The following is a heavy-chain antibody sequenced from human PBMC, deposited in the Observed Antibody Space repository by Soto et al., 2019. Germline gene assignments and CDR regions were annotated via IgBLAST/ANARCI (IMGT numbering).Heavy chain of an antibody. Sequence: PGGSLRLSCAASGFTFSSYGMHWVRQAPGKGLEWVAVISYDGSNKYYADSVKGRFTISRDNSKNTLYLQMNSLRAEDTAVYYCAKDSEYSSGWEGYYYYYGMDVWGQGTTVTVSS. V-gene: IGHV3-30*18. J-gene: IGHJ6*02. D-gene: IGHD6-19*01. CDR1: GFTFSSYG. CDR3: AKDSEYSSGWEGYYYYYGMDV. CDR2: ISYDGSNK.